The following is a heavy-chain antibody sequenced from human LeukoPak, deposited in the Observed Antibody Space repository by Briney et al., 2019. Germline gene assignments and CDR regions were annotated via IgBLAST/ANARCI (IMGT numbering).Heavy chain of an antibody. CDR2: INPNSGGT. V-gene: IGHV1-2*02. CDR1: GYTFTGYY. D-gene: IGHD2-2*01. Sequence: WASVKVSCKASGYTFTGYYMHWVRQAPGQGLEWVGWINPNSGGTNYAQKFQGRVTMTRDTSISTAYMELSRLRSDDTAVYYCAREYCSSTSCYYGGDYWGQGTLVTVSS. CDR3: AREYCSSTSCYYGGDY. J-gene: IGHJ4*02.